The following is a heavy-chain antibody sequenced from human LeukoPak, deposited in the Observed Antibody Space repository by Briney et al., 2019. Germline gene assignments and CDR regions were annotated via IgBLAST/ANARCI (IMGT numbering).Heavy chain of an antibody. J-gene: IGHJ4*02. Sequence: GGSLRLSCTGSGFTFSSSWMSWVRQAPGEGLEWVANIKEDGSVKFYADSMTGRFTISRDNAKNSPYLQMNSLTTEDTAVYYCARDTPLGCFDYWGQGILVTVSS. CDR3: ARDTPLGCFDY. D-gene: IGHD2-15*01. V-gene: IGHV3-7*01. CDR1: GFTFSSSW. CDR2: IKEDGSVK.